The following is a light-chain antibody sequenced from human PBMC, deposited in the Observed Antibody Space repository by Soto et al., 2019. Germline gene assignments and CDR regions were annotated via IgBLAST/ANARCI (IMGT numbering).Light chain of an antibody. Sequence: EIVMTQSPATLSVSPGERATLSCRASQSVSSNLAWYQKKPGQAPWLLISHASTRATGIPARFRGSGSGTEFTLIFSSLQHEDCAVYYCQQYNTGPLTLGGGTKLEI. CDR3: QQYNTGPLT. CDR1: QSVSSN. CDR2: HAS. J-gene: IGKJ4*01. V-gene: IGKV3-15*01.